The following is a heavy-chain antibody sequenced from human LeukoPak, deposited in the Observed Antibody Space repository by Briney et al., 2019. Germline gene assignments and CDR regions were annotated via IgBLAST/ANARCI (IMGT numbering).Heavy chain of an antibody. V-gene: IGHV1-2*02. Sequence: ASVKVSCKASGYTFTGHYMHWVRQAPGQGLEWMGWINPNSGGTNYAQKFQGRVTMTRDTSISTAYMELSRLRSDDTAVYYCARELYVVVTANLLDYWGQGTLVTVSS. CDR1: GYTFTGHY. J-gene: IGHJ4*02. D-gene: IGHD2-21*02. CDR3: ARELYVVVTANLLDY. CDR2: INPNSGGT.